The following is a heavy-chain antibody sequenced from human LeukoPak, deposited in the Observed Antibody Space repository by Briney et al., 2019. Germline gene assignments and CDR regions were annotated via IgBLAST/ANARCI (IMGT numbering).Heavy chain of an antibody. CDR3: ARGGNWGYFDY. CDR2: ISYDGSNK. J-gene: IGHJ4*02. Sequence: LPGGSLRLSCAASGFTFSSYAMHWVRQAPGKGLEWVAVISYDGSNKYYADSVNGRFTISRDNSKNTLFLQMNSLRTEDTAIYHCARGGNWGYFDYWGQGTLVTVSS. V-gene: IGHV3-30-3*01. CDR1: GFTFSSYA. D-gene: IGHD7-27*01.